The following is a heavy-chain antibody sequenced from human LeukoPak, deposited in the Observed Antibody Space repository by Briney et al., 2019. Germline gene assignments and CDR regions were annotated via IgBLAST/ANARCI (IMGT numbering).Heavy chain of an antibody. CDR3: ARGTLRFLEWLSGKRNYFDY. CDR2: MNPNSGNT. D-gene: IGHD3-3*01. V-gene: IGHV1-8*01. CDR1: GYTFTSYD. J-gene: IGHJ4*02. Sequence: GASVKVSRKASGYTFTSYDINWVRQATGQGLEWMGWMNPNSGNTGYAQKFQGRVTMTRNTSISTAYMELSSLRSEDTAVYYCARGTLRFLEWLSGKRNYFDYWGQGTLVTVSS.